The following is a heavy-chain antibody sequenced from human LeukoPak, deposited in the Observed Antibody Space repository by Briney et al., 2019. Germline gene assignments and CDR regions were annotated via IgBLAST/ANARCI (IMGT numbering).Heavy chain of an antibody. CDR2: IHTSGRT. V-gene: IGHV4-61*09. J-gene: IGHJ4*02. CDR3: ARDNEVAARSFDY. Sequence: PSETLSLTCTVSGGSISGGSYYWNWIRQPAGKGLEWIGHIHTSGRTSYKSSLTSRVTISIDTSNNAFSLRLNSVTAADTAIYYCARDNEVAARSFDYWGQGTLVTVSS. CDR1: GGSISGGSYY. D-gene: IGHD6-6*01.